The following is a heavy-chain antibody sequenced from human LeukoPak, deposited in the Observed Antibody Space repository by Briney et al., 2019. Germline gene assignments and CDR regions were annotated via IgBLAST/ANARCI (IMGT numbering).Heavy chain of an antibody. CDR1: GFTFSSFS. V-gene: IGHV3-48*01. D-gene: IGHD6-13*01. Sequence: PGGSLRLSRAASGFTFSSFSMNWVRQAPGKGLEWVSYISSSSSTIYYADSVKGRFTVSRDNAKNSLNLQMNSLRAEDTAVYYCARDPWAFSSSSRVYWGQGTLVTVSS. J-gene: IGHJ4*02. CDR2: ISSSSSTI. CDR3: ARDPWAFSSSSRVY.